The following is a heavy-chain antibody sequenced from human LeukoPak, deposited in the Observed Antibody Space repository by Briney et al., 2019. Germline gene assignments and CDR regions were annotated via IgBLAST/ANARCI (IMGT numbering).Heavy chain of an antibody. CDR3: ARDPELVAGLDY. J-gene: IGHJ4*02. V-gene: IGHV3-48*03. CDR2: ISSSGSTI. D-gene: IGHD6-19*01. CDR1: GFTFSSYE. Sequence: GGSLRLSCAASGFTFSSYEMNWVRQAPGKGLEWVSYISSSGSTIYYADSVKGRFTISRDNAKNSLYLQMNSLRAEDTAVYYCARDPELVAGLDYWGQGTLVTVSS.